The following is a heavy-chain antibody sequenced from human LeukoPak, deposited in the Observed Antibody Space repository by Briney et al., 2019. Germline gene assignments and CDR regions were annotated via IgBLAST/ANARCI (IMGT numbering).Heavy chain of an antibody. D-gene: IGHD5-12*01. J-gene: IGHJ5*02. CDR2: IYYSGRT. V-gene: IGHV4-59*01. CDR3: ARDYGGSGRSGYVSP. Sequence: SETLSLTCSVSGGSISDCYWGWIRQPPGRGLEWIGYIYYSGRTNYNPSLKSRVTISIDTSRNQFSLKMSSVTAADTAVYYCARDYGGSGRSGYVSPWGQGTLVTVSS. CDR1: GGSISDCY.